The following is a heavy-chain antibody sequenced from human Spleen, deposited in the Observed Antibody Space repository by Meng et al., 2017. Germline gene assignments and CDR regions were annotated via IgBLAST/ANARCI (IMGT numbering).Heavy chain of an antibody. CDR2: INTNTGNP. CDR3: ARDHGDSGTLYYFDY. Sequence: QVQLVQSGSELKKPGASVKVSCKASGYTFTSYAMNWVRQAPGQGLEWMGWINTNTGNPTYAQGFRGRFVLSLDTSASTAYLQITSLEAEDTAVYYCARDHGDSGTLYYFDYWGQGTLVTVSS. V-gene: IGHV7-4-1*02. J-gene: IGHJ4*02. CDR1: GYTFTSYA. D-gene: IGHD4-17*01.